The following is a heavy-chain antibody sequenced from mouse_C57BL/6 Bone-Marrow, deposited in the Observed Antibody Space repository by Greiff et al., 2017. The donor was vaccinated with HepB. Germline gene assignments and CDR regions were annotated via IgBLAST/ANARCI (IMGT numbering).Heavy chain of an antibody. Sequence: QVQLQQPGAELVKPGASVKLSCKASGYTFTSYWMQWVKQRPGQGLEWIGEIDPSDSYTNYNQKFKGKATLTVDTSSSTAYMQLSSLTSEDSAVYYCARDYHFAYWGKGTLVTVSA. D-gene: IGHD2-4*01. J-gene: IGHJ3*01. CDR1: GYTFTSYW. CDR3: ARDYHFAY. V-gene: IGHV1-50*01. CDR2: IDPSDSYT.